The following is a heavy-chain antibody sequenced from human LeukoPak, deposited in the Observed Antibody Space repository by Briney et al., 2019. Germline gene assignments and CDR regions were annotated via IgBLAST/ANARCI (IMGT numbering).Heavy chain of an antibody. V-gene: IGHV4-34*01. J-gene: IGHJ4*02. CDR3: ARDNKYSYGHDGDAY. D-gene: IGHD5-18*01. CDR2: INHSGST. Sequence: SETLSLTCAVYGGSFSGYYWSWIRQPPGKGLEWIGEINHSGSTNYNPSLKSRVTISVDTSKNQFSLKLSSVTAADTAVYYCARDNKYSYGHDGDAYWGQGTLVTVSS. CDR1: GGSFSGYY.